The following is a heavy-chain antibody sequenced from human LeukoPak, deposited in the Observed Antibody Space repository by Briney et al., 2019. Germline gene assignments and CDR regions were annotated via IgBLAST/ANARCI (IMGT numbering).Heavy chain of an antibody. CDR1: GGSISSSSYY. V-gene: IGHV4-39*01. CDR2: IYYSGST. Sequence: PSETLSLTCTLAGGSISSSSYYWGWIRQPPGKGLEWIGSIYYSGSTYYNPSPKSRVTISVDTSKNQFSLKLSSVTAADTSVYYCARLPSSGWLYNWLDPWGQGTLVTVSS. D-gene: IGHD6-19*01. CDR3: ARLPSSGWLYNWLDP. J-gene: IGHJ5*02.